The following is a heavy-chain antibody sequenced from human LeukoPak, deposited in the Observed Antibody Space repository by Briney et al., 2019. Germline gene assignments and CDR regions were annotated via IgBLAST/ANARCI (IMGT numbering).Heavy chain of an antibody. D-gene: IGHD3-10*01. CDR2: INYSGST. Sequence: PSETLFLTCAVYGGSFSGYYWSWIRQPPAKGLEWIGEINYSGSTNYNPSLKSRVYISVDTSQNQFSLELSSVTAADTAVYYWARRRGYCGSGSNRDYWGQGTLLTVSS. V-gene: IGHV4-34*01. CDR3: ARRRGYCGSGSNRDY. J-gene: IGHJ4*02. CDR1: GGSFSGYY.